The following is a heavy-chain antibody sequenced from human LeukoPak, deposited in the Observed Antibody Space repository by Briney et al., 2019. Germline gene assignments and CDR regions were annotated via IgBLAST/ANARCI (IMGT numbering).Heavy chain of an antibody. Sequence: ASVKVSCKASGYTYTGFYMHWVRQAPGQGLEWMGWINPNSGDTNYAQKFQGRVTMTGDTSISTAYMELSRLRSDDTAVYYCATNLIAATVDSWGQGTLVTVSS. CDR3: ATNLIAATVDS. V-gene: IGHV1-2*02. CDR1: GYTYTGFY. J-gene: IGHJ4*02. CDR2: INPNSGDT. D-gene: IGHD6-13*01.